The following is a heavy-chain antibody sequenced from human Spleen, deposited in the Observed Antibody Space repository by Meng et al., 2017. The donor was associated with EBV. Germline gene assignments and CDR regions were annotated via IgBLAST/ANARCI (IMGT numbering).Heavy chain of an antibody. CDR3: ARGQNYYDSGDYYFAY. CDR1: GASFSNFY. V-gene: IGHV4-34*01. D-gene: IGHD3-22*01. CDR2: INHSGST. Sequence: QAQLQQWGAGLLKPSGTLSLTCAVYGASFSNFYWSWLRQPPGKGLEWIGEINHSGSTNYNPSLKSRVTISLDTSKNQFFLKLSSVTAADTAVYYCARGQNYYDSGDYYFAYWGQGTLVTVSS. J-gene: IGHJ4*02.